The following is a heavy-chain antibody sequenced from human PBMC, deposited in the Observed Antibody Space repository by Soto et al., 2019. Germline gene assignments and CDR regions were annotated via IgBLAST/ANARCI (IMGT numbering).Heavy chain of an antibody. CDR3: ARRDGYNSDY. J-gene: IGHJ4*02. CDR1: GFTFSNYA. Sequence: EVQLVESGGGLVQPGGSLRLSCAASGFTFSNYAMHWVRQAPGKGLEYVSAISSHGDSTYYANSVKGRFTISRDNSKNTLYLQMGSLRTEDTAVYYCARRDGYNSDYWGQGTLVTVSS. D-gene: IGHD5-12*01. V-gene: IGHV3-64*01. CDR2: ISSHGDST.